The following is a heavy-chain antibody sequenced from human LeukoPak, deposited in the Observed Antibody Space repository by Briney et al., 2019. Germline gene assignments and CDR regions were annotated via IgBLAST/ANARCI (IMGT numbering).Heavy chain of an antibody. J-gene: IGHJ6*02. CDR1: GGSISSYY. CDR2: IYYSGNT. CDR3: ARDYTVSRYYYFYGMDV. D-gene: IGHD3-16*01. V-gene: IGHV4-59*01. Sequence: SETLSLTCTVSGGSISSYYWSWLRQPPGKGLEWIGYIYYSGNTNCNPSLKSRVTISVDTSKDQFSLRLSSVTTADTAVYYCARDYTVSRYYYFYGMDVWGQGTTVTVSS.